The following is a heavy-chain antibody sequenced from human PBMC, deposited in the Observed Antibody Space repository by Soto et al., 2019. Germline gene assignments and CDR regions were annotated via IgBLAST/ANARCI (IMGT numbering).Heavy chain of an antibody. CDR1: GFTFSSYA. CDR3: AKDYTIDYGDYAPPGFFDY. Sequence: GGSLRLSCAASGFTFSSYAMSWVRQAPGKGLEWVSAISGSGGSTYYADSVKGRFTISRDNSKNTLYLQMNSLRAEDTAVYYCAKDYTIDYGDYAPPGFFDYWGQGTLVTVSS. J-gene: IGHJ4*02. V-gene: IGHV3-23*01. CDR2: ISGSGGST. D-gene: IGHD4-17*01.